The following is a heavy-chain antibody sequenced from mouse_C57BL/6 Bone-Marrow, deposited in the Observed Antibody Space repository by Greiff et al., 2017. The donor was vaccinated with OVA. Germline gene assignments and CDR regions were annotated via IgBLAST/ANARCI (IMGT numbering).Heavy chain of an antibody. J-gene: IGHJ2*01. CDR2: IYPGSGST. CDR1: GYTFTSYW. Sequence: QVQLKESGAELVKPGASVKMSCKASGYTFTSYWITWVKQRPGQGLEWIGDIYPGSGSTNYNEKFKSKATLTVDTSSSTAYMQLSSLTSEDSAVYYCARSTLLRPFDYWGQGTTLTVSS. CDR3: ARSTLLRPFDY. D-gene: IGHD1-2*01. V-gene: IGHV1-55*01.